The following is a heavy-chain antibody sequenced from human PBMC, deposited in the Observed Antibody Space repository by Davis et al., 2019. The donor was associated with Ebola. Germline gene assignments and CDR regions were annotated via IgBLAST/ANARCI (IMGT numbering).Heavy chain of an antibody. D-gene: IGHD3-10*01. CDR2: ISSSGSTI. J-gene: IGHJ4*02. Sequence: GESLKISCAASGFTFSDYYMSWIRQAPGKGLEWVSYISSSGSTIYYADSVKGRFTISRDNAKNSLYLQMNSLRAEDTAVYYCARELLWFGELPEYYFDYWGQGTLVTASS. V-gene: IGHV3-11*01. CDR3: ARELLWFGELPEYYFDY. CDR1: GFTFSDYY.